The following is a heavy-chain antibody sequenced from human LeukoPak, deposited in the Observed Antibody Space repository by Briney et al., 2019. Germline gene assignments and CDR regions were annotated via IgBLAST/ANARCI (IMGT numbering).Heavy chain of an antibody. Sequence: SESLSLTCAVYGGSFSGYYWSWIRQPPGKGLEWMGEINRCGSTNYNPSLKSRVTISVDTSKNQFSLKLSSVTAADTAVYYCASIVAYHYSYMDVWGKGTTVTVSS. D-gene: IGHD1-26*01. V-gene: IGHV4-34*01. CDR2: INRCGST. J-gene: IGHJ6*03. CDR3: ASIVAYHYSYMDV. CDR1: GGSFSGYY.